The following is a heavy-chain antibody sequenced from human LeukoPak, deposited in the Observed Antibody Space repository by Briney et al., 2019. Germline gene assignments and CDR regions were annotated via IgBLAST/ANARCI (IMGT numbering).Heavy chain of an antibody. Sequence: QPGRSLRLSCAASGFTFSSYAMHWVRQAPGKGLEWVAVISYDGSNKYYADSVKGRFTISRDNSKNTLYLQMNSLRAEDTAVYYCARGLYSSFYYYMDVWGKGTTVTVSS. CDR3: ARGLYSSFYYYMDV. J-gene: IGHJ6*03. CDR2: ISYDGSNK. V-gene: IGHV3-30-3*01. D-gene: IGHD6-6*01. CDR1: GFTFSSYA.